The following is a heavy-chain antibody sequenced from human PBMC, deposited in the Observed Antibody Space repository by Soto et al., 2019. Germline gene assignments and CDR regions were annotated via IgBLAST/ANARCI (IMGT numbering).Heavy chain of an antibody. CDR1: GYSLTSGYY. Sequence: SETLSLTCTVSGYSLTSGYYWGWIRQPPGKRLEWIGSIHHTGRTYYNPSLQSRVTISVDTSKNQFSLRLTSVTAADMAVYFCARDTPGLAETNWFEPWGQGTLVTVSS. V-gene: IGHV4-38-2*02. CDR3: ARDTPGLAETNWFEP. D-gene: IGHD2-15*01. J-gene: IGHJ5*02. CDR2: IHHTGRT.